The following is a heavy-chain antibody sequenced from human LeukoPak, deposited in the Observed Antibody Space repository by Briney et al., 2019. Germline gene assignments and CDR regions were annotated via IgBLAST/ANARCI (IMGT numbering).Heavy chain of an antibody. Sequence: ASVKVSCKASGYTFTSYGISWVRQAPGQGLEWMGWICAYNGNTNYAQKLQGRVTMTTDTSTSTAYMELRSLRSDDTAVYYCARDRYYDFWSGYYNLFDYWGQGTLVTVSS. CDR2: ICAYNGNT. J-gene: IGHJ4*02. V-gene: IGHV1-18*01. D-gene: IGHD3-3*01. CDR1: GYTFTSYG. CDR3: ARDRYYDFWSGYYNLFDY.